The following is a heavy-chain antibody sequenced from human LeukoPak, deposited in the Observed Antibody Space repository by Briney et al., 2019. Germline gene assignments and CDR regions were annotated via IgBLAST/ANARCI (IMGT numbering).Heavy chain of an antibody. CDR1: GGSISSYY. CDR2: IYYSGST. J-gene: IGHJ6*02. CDR3: ARHGADLLLWFGELSPYYGMDV. V-gene: IGHV4-59*01. D-gene: IGHD3-10*01. Sequence: SETLSLTCTVSGGSISSYYWSWIRQPPGKGLEWIGYIYYSGSTNYNPSLKSRVTISVDTSKNQFSLKLSSVIAADTAVYYCARHGADLLLWFGELSPYYGMDVWGQGTTVTVSS.